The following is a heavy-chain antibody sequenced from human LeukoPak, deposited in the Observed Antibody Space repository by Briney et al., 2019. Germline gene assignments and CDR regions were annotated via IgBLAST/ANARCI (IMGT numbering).Heavy chain of an antibody. D-gene: IGHD3-9*01. CDR3: AKDVSSHFDWLYPSYSYYYCMNV. CDR2: INPNSGAT. V-gene: IGHV1-2*02. Sequence: ASVKVSCKASGYTFPYYYIHWVRQAPGQGLEWMGWINPNSGATNYAQKFQGRVTMTRDTSISTAYMELSRLRSDDTAVYFCAKDVSSHFDWLYPSYSYYYCMNVWGQGTTVTVSS. J-gene: IGHJ6*02. CDR1: GYTFPYYY.